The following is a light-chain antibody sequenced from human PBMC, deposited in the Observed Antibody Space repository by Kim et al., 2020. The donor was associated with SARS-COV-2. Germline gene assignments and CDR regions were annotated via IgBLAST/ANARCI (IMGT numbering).Light chain of an antibody. CDR3: SSYTSSSTWV. Sequence: YNYVSWYQQHPGKAPKLMIYDVTQRPSGVSNRFSGSKSGNTASLTTSGLQAEDEADYYCSSYTSSSTWVFGGGTKLAVL. V-gene: IGLV2-14*04. J-gene: IGLJ3*02. CDR1: YNY. CDR2: DVT.